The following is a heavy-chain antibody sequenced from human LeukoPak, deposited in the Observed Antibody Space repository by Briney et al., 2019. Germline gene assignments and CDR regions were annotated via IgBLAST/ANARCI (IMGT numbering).Heavy chain of an antibody. J-gene: IGHJ4*02. CDR1: GYMFSRFG. D-gene: IGHD2-15*01. CDR3: VKDWAKVIDY. CDR2: IKVSNGNT. Sequence: ASVKVSCKTSGYMFSRFGISWVRQASGQGLEWMGWIKVSNGNTNYAQKFQGRLTMTVDTSTTTAYMELRSLRFEDTAVYYCVKDWAKVIDYWGQGTLVTVSS. V-gene: IGHV1-18*01.